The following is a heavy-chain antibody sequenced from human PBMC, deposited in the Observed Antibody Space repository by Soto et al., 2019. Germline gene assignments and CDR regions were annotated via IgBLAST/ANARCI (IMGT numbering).Heavy chain of an antibody. J-gene: IGHJ4*02. CDR1: GYIFIDYW. CDR3: ARPPLPGYSIHFNS. D-gene: IGHD2-15*01. CDR2: VYPRDSDT. Sequence: GESLKISCKASGYIFIDYWIGWVRQMPGKGLEWMGIVYPRDSDTRYSPSFQGQVTISADRSTGTAFLQWRSLKASDTALYYCARPPLPGYSIHFNSWGQGTLVNVS. V-gene: IGHV5-51*01.